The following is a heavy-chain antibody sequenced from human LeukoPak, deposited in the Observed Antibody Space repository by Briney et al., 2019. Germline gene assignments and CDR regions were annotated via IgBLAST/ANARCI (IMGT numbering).Heavy chain of an antibody. J-gene: IGHJ4*02. D-gene: IGHD6-19*01. Sequence: GASVKVSCKASGYSFTGYYMHWVRQAPGQGLEWMGWINPNSGGTDYAQKFQGRVTMTRDTSISTAYMELSRLRSDDTAVYYCARAQGDSSGWLDWGQGTLVTVSS. CDR2: INPNSGGT. CDR1: GYSFTGYY. CDR3: ARAQGDSSGWLD. V-gene: IGHV1-2*02.